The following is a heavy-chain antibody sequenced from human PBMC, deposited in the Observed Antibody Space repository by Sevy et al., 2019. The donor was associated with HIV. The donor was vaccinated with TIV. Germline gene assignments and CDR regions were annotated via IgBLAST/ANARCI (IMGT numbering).Heavy chain of an antibody. V-gene: IGHV3-7*04. Sequence: GGSLRLSCAASGFTFSSFWMYWVRQAPGKGLEWVANIKQDGSATHYVDSVKGRFTVSRDNAKNSLYLQMNSLRAEDTAVYYCARGPNDYAGVGDYWGQGTLVTVSS. CDR2: IKQDGSAT. CDR1: GFTFSSFW. J-gene: IGHJ4*02. D-gene: IGHD4-17*01. CDR3: ARGPNDYAGVGDY.